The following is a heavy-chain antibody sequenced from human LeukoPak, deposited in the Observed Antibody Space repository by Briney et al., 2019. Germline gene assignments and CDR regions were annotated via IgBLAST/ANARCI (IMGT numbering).Heavy chain of an antibody. D-gene: IGHD1-26*01. V-gene: IGHV4-59*01. J-gene: IGHJ3*02. CDR3: ARYIVSYPHDAFDI. CDR2: IYYSGST. Sequence: PSETLSLTCTVSGGSISSYYWSWIRQPPGKGLEWIGYIYYSGSTSYNPSLKSRVTISVATSKKQFSLKLSSVTAADTAFYYCARYIVSYPHDAFDIWGQGTMVTVSS. CDR1: GGSISSYY.